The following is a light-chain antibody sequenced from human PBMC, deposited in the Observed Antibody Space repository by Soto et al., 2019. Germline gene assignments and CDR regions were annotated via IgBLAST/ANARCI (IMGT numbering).Light chain of an antibody. J-gene: IGKJ1*01. CDR1: QSVSSNY. CDR3: HQYGDSPWT. V-gene: IGKV3-20*01. Sequence: EIVFTQSPGTLSLSPLEIARGCSCASQSVSSNYLAWYQQKPGQAPRLLIYGASSRATGIPDRFSGSGSGTDFTLTISRLEPEDFAVYYCHQYGDSPWTFGQGTKVDIK. CDR2: GAS.